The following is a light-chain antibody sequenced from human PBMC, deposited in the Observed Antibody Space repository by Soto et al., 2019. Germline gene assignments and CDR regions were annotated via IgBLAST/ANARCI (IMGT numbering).Light chain of an antibody. CDR2: GTT. J-gene: IGLJ1*01. Sequence: QSALTQPPSVSGAPGQRVTISCTGSSSNIGAGYDVHWYQQPPGTAPKLIIYGTTNRPSGVPDRFSGSKSGTSASLAITGLQAEDEADYYCQSYDGTLSGSYVFGIGTKVTAL. CDR1: SSNIGAGYD. CDR3: QSYDGTLSGSYV. V-gene: IGLV1-40*01.